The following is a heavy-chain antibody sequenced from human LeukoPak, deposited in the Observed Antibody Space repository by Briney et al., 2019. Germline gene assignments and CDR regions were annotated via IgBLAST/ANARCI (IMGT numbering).Heavy chain of an antibody. Sequence: PGGSLRLSCAASGFTFSSYGMHWVRQAPGRGLEWVATIAANGNDKDYEDALQGRFTISRDNARNSLSLRIDSLRAEGTAQYYCAREVFFQFDNWGQGALVTVSS. CDR3: AREVFFQFDN. CDR2: IAANGNDK. V-gene: IGHV3-7*03. J-gene: IGHJ4*02. CDR1: GFTFSSYG.